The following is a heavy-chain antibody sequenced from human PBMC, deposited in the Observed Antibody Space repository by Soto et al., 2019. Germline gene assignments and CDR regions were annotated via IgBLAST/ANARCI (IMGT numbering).Heavy chain of an antibody. J-gene: IGHJ6*02. CDR2: INPNSGGT. D-gene: IGHD5-18*01. V-gene: IGHV1-2*04. CDR1: GYTFTGYY. CDR3: ARGGYSSSYGLSYYGMDV. Sequence: ASVKVSCKASGYTFTGYYMHWVRQAPGQGLEWMGWINPNSGGTNYAQKFQGWVTMTRDTSISTAYMELSRLRSDDTAVYYCARGGYSSSYGLSYYGMDVWGQGTTVTVS.